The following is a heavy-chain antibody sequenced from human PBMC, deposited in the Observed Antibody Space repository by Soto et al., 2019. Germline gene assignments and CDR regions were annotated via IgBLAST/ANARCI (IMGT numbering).Heavy chain of an antibody. CDR3: ARESSSAGYYGMDV. Sequence: QVQLVQSGAEVKKPGASVKVSCKASGYTFTGYYMHWVRQAPGQGLEWMGWINPNSGGTNYAQKFQGRVTMPRDTSIRPAYMELSRLRSDDTAVYYCARESSSAGYYGMDVWGQGTTVTVSS. CDR1: GYTFTGYY. CDR2: INPNSGGT. J-gene: IGHJ6*02. V-gene: IGHV1-2*02. D-gene: IGHD6-6*01.